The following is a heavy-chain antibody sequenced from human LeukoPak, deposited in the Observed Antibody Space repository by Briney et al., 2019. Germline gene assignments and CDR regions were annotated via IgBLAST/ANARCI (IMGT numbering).Heavy chain of an antibody. CDR1: GFTFSSYA. J-gene: IGHJ4*02. CDR2: ISYDGSNK. D-gene: IGHD3-9*01. Sequence: GGSLRLSCAASGFTFSSYAMHWVRQAPGKGLEWVAVISYDGSNKYYADSVKGRFTISRDNSKNTLYLQMNSLRAEDTAVYYCARGDYDILTGYPADTPHWGQGTLVTVSS. V-gene: IGHV3-30-3*01. CDR3: ARGDYDILTGYPADTPH.